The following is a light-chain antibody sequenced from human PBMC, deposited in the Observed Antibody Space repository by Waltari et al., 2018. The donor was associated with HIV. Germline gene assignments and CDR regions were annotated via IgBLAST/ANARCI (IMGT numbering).Light chain of an antibody. J-gene: IGKJ1*01. CDR3: QQYDDLPWT. CDR2: DAS. CDR1: QDISNY. Sequence: DIQMTQSPSSLSASVGDRVTITCQASQDISNYLSWYQQKPGKAPKLLIYDASNLETGVPSRISGSGSGTEFTFTIDSLQPEDTATYYCQQYDDLPWTFGQGTKVEIK. V-gene: IGKV1-33*01.